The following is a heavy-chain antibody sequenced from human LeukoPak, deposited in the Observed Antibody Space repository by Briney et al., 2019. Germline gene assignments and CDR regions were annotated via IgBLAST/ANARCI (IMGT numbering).Heavy chain of an antibody. CDR2: ISGSGGST. V-gene: IGHV3-23*01. CDR1: GFTFSSYA. D-gene: IGHD3-3*01. CDR3: AKDSYYDFWSGYYSVFDY. Sequence: GGSLRLSCAASGFTFSSYAMSWVRQAPGKGLEWVSAISGSGGSTYYADSVKGRFTISRDNSKNTLYLQMNCLRAEDTAVYYCAKDSYYDFWSGYYSVFDYWGQGTLVTVSS. J-gene: IGHJ4*02.